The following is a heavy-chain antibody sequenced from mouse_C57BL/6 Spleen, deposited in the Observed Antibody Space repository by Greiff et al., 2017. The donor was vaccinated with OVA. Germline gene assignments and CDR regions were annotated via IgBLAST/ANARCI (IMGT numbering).Heavy chain of an antibody. V-gene: IGHV3-6*01. CDR3: AREGTTVVADY. D-gene: IGHD1-1*01. J-gene: IGHJ2*01. CDR1: GYSITSGYY. Sequence: VQLKESGPGLVKPSQSLSLTCSVTGYSITSGYYWNWIRQFPGNKLEWMGYISYDGSNNYNPSLKNRISITRDTSKNQFFLKWNSVTTEDTATYYCAREGTTVVADYWGQGTTLIVSS. CDR2: ISYDGSN.